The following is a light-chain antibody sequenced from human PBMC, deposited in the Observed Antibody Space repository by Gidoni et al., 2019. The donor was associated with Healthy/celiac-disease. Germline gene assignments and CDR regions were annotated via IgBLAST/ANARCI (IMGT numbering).Light chain of an antibody. CDR2: GES. CDR1: QSVSSSY. Sequence: EIVLTQSPGTLSLSPGERATLSRRASQSVSSSYLAWYQQKPGQAPRLLIYGESSRATGIPDRFSGSGSGTDFTLTISRLEPEDFAVYYCQQYGSSPLYTFGQGTKLEIK. J-gene: IGKJ2*01. CDR3: QQYGSSPLYT. V-gene: IGKV3-20*01.